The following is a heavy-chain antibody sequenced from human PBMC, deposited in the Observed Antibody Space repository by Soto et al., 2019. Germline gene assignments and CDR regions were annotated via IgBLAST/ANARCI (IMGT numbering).Heavy chain of an antibody. CDR3: GRGPRSHDFEY. D-gene: IGHD6-13*01. V-gene: IGHV5-51*01. CDR2: TYPGDSDT. CDR1: GYIFTDGW. Sequence: GESLKISCNASGYIFTDGWIGWVRQMPGKGLEWMGITYPGDSDTRHSPSPQGQVTISAVNSINTSYLPWSSLKASDTAMYYCGRGPRSHDFEYFGQGTLVTVSS. J-gene: IGHJ4*02.